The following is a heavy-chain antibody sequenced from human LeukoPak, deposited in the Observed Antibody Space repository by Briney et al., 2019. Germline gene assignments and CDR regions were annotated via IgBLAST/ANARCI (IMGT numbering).Heavy chain of an antibody. D-gene: IGHD2-15*01. CDR3: TTRRQDGW. CDR2: IKSKSDGGTI. CDR1: GFTFSDAW. Sequence: GGSLRLSCVGSGFTFSDAWMSWVRQAPGKGLEWVGRIKSKSDGGTIDYAAPVKGRFTIPRDDSRNTLYLHMNSLKTGDTAVYYCTTRRQDGWWGQGTLVTVS. V-gene: IGHV3-15*01. J-gene: IGHJ4*02.